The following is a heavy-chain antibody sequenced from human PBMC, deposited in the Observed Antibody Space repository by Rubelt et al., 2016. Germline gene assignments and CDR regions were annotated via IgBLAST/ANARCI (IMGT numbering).Heavy chain of an antibody. CDR2: ISYDGSNK. D-gene: IGHD4/OR15-4a*01. V-gene: IGHV3-30*18. J-gene: IGHJ5*02. CDR3: AKCRGTNSVTGFDP. Sequence: KGLEWVAVISYDGSNKYYADSVKGRFTISRDNSKNTLYLQMNSLRAEDTAVYYCAKCRGTNSVTGFDPWDQGTLVTVSS.